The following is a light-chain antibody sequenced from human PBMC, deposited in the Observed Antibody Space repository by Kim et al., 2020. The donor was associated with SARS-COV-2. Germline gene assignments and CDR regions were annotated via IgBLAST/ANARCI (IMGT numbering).Light chain of an antibody. CDR1: QSLLQSNGYNY. V-gene: IGKV2-28*01. Sequence: DIVMTQSPLSLPVTPGEPASISCRSSQSLLQSNGYNYLDWYLQKPGQSPQLLIYLGSNRASGVPDRFSGSGSGTNFTLKITRVEAEDVGFYHCMQGLQTPWTFGQGTKVHIK. CDR3: MQGLQTPWT. J-gene: IGKJ1*01. CDR2: LGS.